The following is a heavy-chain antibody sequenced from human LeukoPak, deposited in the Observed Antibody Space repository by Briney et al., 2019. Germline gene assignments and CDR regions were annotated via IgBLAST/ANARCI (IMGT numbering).Heavy chain of an antibody. CDR3: ATIPFPDSSGYYWNY. V-gene: IGHV1-69*04. J-gene: IGHJ4*02. CDR1: GGTFSSYA. D-gene: IGHD3-22*01. CDR2: IIPILGIA. Sequence: SVKVSCKASGGTFSSYAISWVRQAPGQGLEWMGRIIPILGIANYAQKFQGRVTMTEDTSTDTAYMELSSLRSEDTAVYYCATIPFPDSSGYYWNYWGQGTLVTVSS.